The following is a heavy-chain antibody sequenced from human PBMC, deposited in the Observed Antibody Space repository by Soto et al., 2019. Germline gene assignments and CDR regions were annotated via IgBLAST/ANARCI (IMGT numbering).Heavy chain of an antibody. V-gene: IGHV3-11*06. CDR3: ARDLAWKRGKVGRYYYGMDV. Sequence: LRLSCAASGFIFSDYYMSWVRQTPGKGLEWISYISTRSTYTNYADSVKGRFTISRDNTKNSLYLQMDSLRVEDTAVYYCARDLAWKRGKVGRYYYGMDVWGQGTTVTVSS. D-gene: IGHD1-1*01. CDR1: GFIFSDYY. CDR2: ISTRSTYT. J-gene: IGHJ6*02.